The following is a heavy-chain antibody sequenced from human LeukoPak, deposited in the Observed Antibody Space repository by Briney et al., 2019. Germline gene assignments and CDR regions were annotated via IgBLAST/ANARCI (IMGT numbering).Heavy chain of an antibody. CDR1: GGSISSYY. D-gene: IGHD1-14*01. CDR2: IYYSGST. CDR3: ARVNLKQGAFDI. J-gene: IGHJ3*02. Sequence: PSETLSLTCTVSGGSISSYYWSWIWQPPGKGLEWIGYIYYSGSTNYNPSLKSRVTISVDTSKNQFSLKLSSVTAADTAVYYCARVNLKQGAFDIWGQGTMVTVSS. V-gene: IGHV4-59*01.